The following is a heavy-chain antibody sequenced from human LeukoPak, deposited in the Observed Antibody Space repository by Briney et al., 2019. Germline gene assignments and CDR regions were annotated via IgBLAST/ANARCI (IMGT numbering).Heavy chain of an antibody. D-gene: IGHD5-24*01. CDR2: ISSSSNSI. CDR1: GFTFSSYN. J-gene: IGHJ4*02. Sequence: GGSLRLSCAASGFTFSSYNMNWVRQAPGEGLEWVSYISSSSNSIYYADSVKGRFTISRDNAKNSLYLQMSSLRDDDTAVYYCTRDRGWQQFDYWGQGTLVTVSS. V-gene: IGHV3-48*02. CDR3: TRDRGWQQFDY.